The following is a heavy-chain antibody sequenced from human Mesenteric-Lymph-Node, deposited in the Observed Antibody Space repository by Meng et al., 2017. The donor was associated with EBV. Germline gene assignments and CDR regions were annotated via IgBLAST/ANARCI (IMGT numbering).Heavy chain of an antibody. V-gene: IGHV4-61*01. CDR1: GGSVSSGSYY. CDR3: ALIIVGATHFDY. J-gene: IGHJ4*02. Sequence: QETLTAAGPGLVKPSETLSLTCTVSGGSVSSGSYYWSWIRQPPGKGLEWIGYIYYSGSTNYNPSLKSRVTISVDTSKNQFSLKLSSVTAADTAVYYCALIIVGATHFDYWGQGTLVTVSS. D-gene: IGHD1-26*01. CDR2: IYYSGST.